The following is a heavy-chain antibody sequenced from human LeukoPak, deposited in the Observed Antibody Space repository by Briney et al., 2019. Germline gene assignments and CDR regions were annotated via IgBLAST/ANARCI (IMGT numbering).Heavy chain of an antibody. CDR1: GFTFRSFE. CDR2: ISGTGSTK. V-gene: IGHV3-48*03. J-gene: IGHJ4*02. Sequence: GGSLRLSCVASGFTFRSFEMNWVRQAPGKGLEWISYISGTGSTKYYADSVKGRFTISRDNAKNSLFLQMSGLRVEDTAVYYCAHGSMYQLDYWGQGTQVTVSS. CDR3: AHGSMYQLDY. D-gene: IGHD2-2*01.